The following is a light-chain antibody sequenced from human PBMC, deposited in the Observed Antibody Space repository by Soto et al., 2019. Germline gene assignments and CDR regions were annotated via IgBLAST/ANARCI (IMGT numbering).Light chain of an antibody. V-gene: IGKV3D-15*01. CDR3: QQYNSYLT. Sequence: ETVMTQSPATLSVSPGERATLSCRASQSVSSYLAWYQQKPGQAPRLLIYDASNRATGIPARFSGSGSGTDFTLTISSLQPDDFATYYCQQYNSYLTFGGGTKVDIK. CDR1: QSVSSY. CDR2: DAS. J-gene: IGKJ4*01.